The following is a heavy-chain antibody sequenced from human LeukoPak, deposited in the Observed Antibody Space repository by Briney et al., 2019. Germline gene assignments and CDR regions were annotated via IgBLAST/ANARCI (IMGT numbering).Heavy chain of an antibody. CDR2: ISGSGGST. Sequence: GGSLRLSCAVSGFTFRNYAMSWVRQAPGKGLELVSTISGSGGSTYNADSVKGRFTISRDNSKNTLYLQMNSLRAEDTAVYYCAKIRGTQVYLYSSSCYPAFDYWGKGTLVTVSS. CDR3: AKIRGTQVYLYSSSCYPAFDY. CDR1: GFTFRNYA. V-gene: IGHV3-23*01. D-gene: IGHD6-13*01. J-gene: IGHJ4*02.